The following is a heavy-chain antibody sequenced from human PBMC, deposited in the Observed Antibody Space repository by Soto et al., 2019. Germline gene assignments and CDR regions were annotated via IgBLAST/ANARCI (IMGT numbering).Heavy chain of an antibody. Sequence: VQLLESGGGLVQPGGSLRLSCAASGFTFSSYAMSWVRQAPGKGLEWVSAISGSGGSTYYADSVKGRFTISRDNSKNTLYLQMNSLRAEDTAVYYCAKGMGGYYGSGSYWGQYYFDYWGQGTLVTVSS. V-gene: IGHV3-23*01. CDR3: AKGMGGYYGSGSYWGQYYFDY. D-gene: IGHD3-10*01. J-gene: IGHJ4*02. CDR2: ISGSGGST. CDR1: GFTFSSYA.